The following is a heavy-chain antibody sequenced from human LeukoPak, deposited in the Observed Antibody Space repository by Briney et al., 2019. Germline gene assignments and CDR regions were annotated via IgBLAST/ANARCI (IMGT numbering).Heavy chain of an antibody. Sequence: SETLSLTCTVSGGSVSSYYWSWIRQPPGKGLEWIAYTYYSGRTNYNPSLKSRVTISVDTSKNQFPLKLSSVTAADTALYYCASHHYGSGSYPGDDAFDIWGQGTMVTVSS. D-gene: IGHD3-10*01. CDR2: TYYSGRT. CDR3: ASHHYGSGSYPGDDAFDI. V-gene: IGHV4-59*08. J-gene: IGHJ3*02. CDR1: GGSVSSYY.